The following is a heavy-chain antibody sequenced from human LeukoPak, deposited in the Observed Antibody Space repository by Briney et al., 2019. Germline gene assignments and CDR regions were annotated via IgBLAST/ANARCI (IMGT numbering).Heavy chain of an antibody. V-gene: IGHV3-23*01. Sequence: GGSLRLSCAASGFTFREYSMSWVRQVPGKGLEWVSNIRANGGDTYYIDSVKGRFTISRDNSKNTVYLEMNSLRAGDTAVYYCAKGGYTTSFESWGQGTLVTVTS. J-gene: IGHJ5*01. CDR3: AKGGYTTSFES. CDR2: IRANGGDT. CDR1: GFTFREYS. D-gene: IGHD2-15*01.